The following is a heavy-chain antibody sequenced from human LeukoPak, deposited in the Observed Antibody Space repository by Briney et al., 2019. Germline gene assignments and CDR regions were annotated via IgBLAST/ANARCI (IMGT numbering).Heavy chain of an antibody. V-gene: IGHV1-8*01. CDR3: ARADDYGGKGVDY. D-gene: IGHD4-23*01. CDR2: MNPNSGNT. J-gene: IGHJ4*02. CDR1: GYTFTSYD. Sequence: ASVKVSCKASGYTFTSYDINWVRQATGQGLEWMGWMNPNSGNTGYAQKFQGRVTMTRNTSISTAYMELNSLRAEDTAVYYCARADDYGGKGVDYWGQGTLVTVSS.